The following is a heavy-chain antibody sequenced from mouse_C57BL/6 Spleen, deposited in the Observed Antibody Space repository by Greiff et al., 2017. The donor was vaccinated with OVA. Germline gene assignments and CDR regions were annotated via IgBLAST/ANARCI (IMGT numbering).Heavy chain of an antibody. V-gene: IGHV1-80*01. D-gene: IGHD4-1*01. J-gene: IGHJ3*01. Sequence: QVQLQQSGAELVKPGASVKISCKASGYAFSSYWMNWVKQRPGKGLAWIGQIYPGAGDTNYNGKFKGQATLTADKSSSTAYMQRSSLTSEASAVYFCARQGLTGTAWFAYWGQGTLVTVSA. CDR2: IYPGAGDT. CDR3: ARQGLTGTAWFAY. CDR1: GYAFSSYW.